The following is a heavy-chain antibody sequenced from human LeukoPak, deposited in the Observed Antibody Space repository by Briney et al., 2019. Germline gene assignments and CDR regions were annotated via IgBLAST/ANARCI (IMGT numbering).Heavy chain of an antibody. Sequence: GGSLRLSCAASGFTFDDYAMHWVRQAPGKGLEWVSGISWNSGSIGYADSVKGRFTISRDNAKNSLYLQMNSLRAEDTALYYCAKDKDYWYFDLWGRGTLVTVSS. J-gene: IGHJ2*01. V-gene: IGHV3-9*01. CDR2: ISWNSGSI. CDR3: AKDKDYWYFDL. CDR1: GFTFDDYA.